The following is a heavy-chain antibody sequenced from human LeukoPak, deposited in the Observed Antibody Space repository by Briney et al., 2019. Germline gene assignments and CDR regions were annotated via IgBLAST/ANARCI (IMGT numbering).Heavy chain of an antibody. J-gene: IGHJ4*02. D-gene: IGHD3-10*01. CDR1: GFTFSSYG. V-gene: IGHV3-23*01. CDR2: ISGSGGST. CDR3: AKDTTMVRGPFDY. Sequence: PGGSLRLSCAASGFTFSSYGMSWVRQAPGKGLEWVSAISGSGGSTYYADSVKGRFTISRDNSKNTLYLQMNSLRAEDTAVYYCAKDTTMVRGPFDYWGQGTLVTVSS.